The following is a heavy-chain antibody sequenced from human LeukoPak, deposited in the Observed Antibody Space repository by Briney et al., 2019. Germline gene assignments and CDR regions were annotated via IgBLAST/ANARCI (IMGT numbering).Heavy chain of an antibody. J-gene: IGHJ4*02. V-gene: IGHV3-33*01. CDR3: ARDHNWGFDH. D-gene: IGHD3-16*01. CDR2: VWYDGSNK. CDR1: GFAFSRSG. Sequence: GGSLRLSCAASGFAFSRSGMHWVRQAPGKGLEWVAVVWYDGSNKHYADSVKGRFTIFRDNSNNTLYLQMNSLRAEDTAVYYCARDHNWGFDHWGQGTLVTVSS.